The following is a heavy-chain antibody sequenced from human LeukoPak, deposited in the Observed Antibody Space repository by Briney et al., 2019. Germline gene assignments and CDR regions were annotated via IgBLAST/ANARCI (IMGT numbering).Heavy chain of an antibody. V-gene: IGHV4-59*01. CDR3: ARHPPGDQDY. Sequence: SETLSLTCAVYGGSFSGYYWSWVRQPPGKGLEWIGYIYYSGSTNYNPSLKSRVTISVDTSKNQFSLKVTSVTAADTAVYYCARHPPGDQDYWGQGTLVTVSS. D-gene: IGHD7-27*01. CDR1: GGSFSGYY. CDR2: IYYSGST. J-gene: IGHJ4*02.